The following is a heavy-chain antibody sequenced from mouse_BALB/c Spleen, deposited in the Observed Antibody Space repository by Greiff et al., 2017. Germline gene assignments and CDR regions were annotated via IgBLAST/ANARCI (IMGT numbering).Heavy chain of an antibody. D-gene: IGHD1-1*01. Sequence: EVMLVESGGGLVKPGGSLKLSCAASGFTFSDYYMYWVRQTPEKRLEWVATISDGGSYTYYPDSVKGRFTISRDNAKNNLYLQMSSLKSEDTAMYYCAREDYGSGYWGQGTTLTVSS. CDR3: AREDYGSGY. V-gene: IGHV5-4*02. J-gene: IGHJ2*01. CDR2: ISDGGSYT. CDR1: GFTFSDYY.